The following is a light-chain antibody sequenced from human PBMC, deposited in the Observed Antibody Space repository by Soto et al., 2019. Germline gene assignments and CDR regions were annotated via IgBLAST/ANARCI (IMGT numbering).Light chain of an antibody. CDR1: HTVSSW. CDR3: QHYNSYSEA. CDR2: KAS. Sequence: DIQMTQSPSTLSGSVGDRVTITCRASHTVSSWLAWYQQKPGKAPRLLIYKASTLTSGVPSRFSGSGSGTEFTLTISSLQPDDFATYYCQHYNSYSEAFGQGTKVDI. J-gene: IGKJ1*01. V-gene: IGKV1-5*03.